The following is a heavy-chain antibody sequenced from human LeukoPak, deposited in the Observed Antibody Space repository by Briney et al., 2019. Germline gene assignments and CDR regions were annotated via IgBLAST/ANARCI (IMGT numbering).Heavy chain of an antibody. D-gene: IGHD2-2*01. CDR1: GGTFSSYA. V-gene: IGHV1-69*13. CDR3: ARNHCSSTCCYVGYDWFDP. Sequence: ASVKVSCKASGGTFSSYAISWVRQAPGQGLEWMGGIIPIFGTANYAQKFQGRVTITADESTSTAYMELSSLRSEDTAVYYCARNHCSSTCCYVGYDWFDPWGQGTLVTVSS. CDR2: IIPIFGTA. J-gene: IGHJ5*02.